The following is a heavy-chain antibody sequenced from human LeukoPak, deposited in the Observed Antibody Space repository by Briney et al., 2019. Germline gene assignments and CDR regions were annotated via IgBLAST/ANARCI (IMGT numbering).Heavy chain of an antibody. V-gene: IGHV1-69*04. CDR2: IIPILGIA. D-gene: IGHD1-14*01. CDR3: ARDPDSGMDV. CDR1: GGTFSSYA. Sequence: ASVKVSCKASGGTFSSYAISWVRQAPGQRLEWMGRIIPILGIANYAQKFQGRVTITADKSTSTAYMELSSLRSEDTAVYYCARDPDSGMDVWGQGTTVTVSS. J-gene: IGHJ6*02.